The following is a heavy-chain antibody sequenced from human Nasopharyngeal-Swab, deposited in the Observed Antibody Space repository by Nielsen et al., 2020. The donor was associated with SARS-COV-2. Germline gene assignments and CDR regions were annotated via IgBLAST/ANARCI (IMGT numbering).Heavy chain of an antibody. Sequence: AGVKVSCKASGYTFTSYGISWVRQAPGQGLEWMGWISAYNGNTNYAQKLQGRVTMTTDTSTSTAYMELRSLRSDDTAVYYCASPATVVTLDAFDIWGQGTMVTVSS. V-gene: IGHV1-18*01. CDR3: ASPATVVTLDAFDI. D-gene: IGHD4-23*01. CDR1: GYTFTSYG. J-gene: IGHJ3*02. CDR2: ISAYNGNT.